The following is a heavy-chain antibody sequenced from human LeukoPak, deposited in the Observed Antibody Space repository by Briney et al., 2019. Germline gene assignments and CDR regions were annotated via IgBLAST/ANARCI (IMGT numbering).Heavy chain of an antibody. Sequence: GGSLRLSCAASGFTFSSYAMHWVRQAPGKGLEWVAVISYDGSNKYYADSVKGRFTISRDNSKNTLYLEMNSLRAEDTAVYYCARVGFGHDHDAFDIWGQGTMVTVSS. CDR3: ARVGFGHDHDAFDI. CDR1: GFTFSSYA. V-gene: IGHV3-30*14. D-gene: IGHD3-10*01. J-gene: IGHJ3*02. CDR2: ISYDGSNK.